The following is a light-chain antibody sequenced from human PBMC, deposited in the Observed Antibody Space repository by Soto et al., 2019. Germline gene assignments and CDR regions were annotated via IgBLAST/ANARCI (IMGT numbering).Light chain of an antibody. CDR1: TSNIGSNV. J-gene: IGLJ2*01. CDR3: AAWSDTLIGVV. Sequence: QAVVTQPPSASGTPGQRVTISCSGSTSNIGSNVVTWYQQVPGTAPKVVIYGTDQRPSGVPDRFSGSKSGTSASLAISGLQSEDDADYYCAAWSDTLIGVVFGGGTKLTVL. CDR2: GTD. V-gene: IGLV1-44*01.